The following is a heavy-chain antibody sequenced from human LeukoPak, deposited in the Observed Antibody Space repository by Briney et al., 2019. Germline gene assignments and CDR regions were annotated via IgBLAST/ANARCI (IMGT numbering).Heavy chain of an antibody. Sequence: PGGSLRLSCAASGFTFSSYAMSWVRQAPGMGPEWVSAISGSGGSTYYADSAKGRFTISRDNSKNTLYLQMNSLRAEDTAVYYCAKDGRLGSSTSSDWFDPWGQGTLVTVSS. CDR3: AKDGRLGSSTSSDWFDP. J-gene: IGHJ5*02. CDR1: GFTFSSYA. V-gene: IGHV3-23*01. CDR2: ISGSGGST. D-gene: IGHD2-2*01.